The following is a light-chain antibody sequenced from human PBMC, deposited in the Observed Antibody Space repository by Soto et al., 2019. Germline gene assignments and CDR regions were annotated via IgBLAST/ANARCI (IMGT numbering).Light chain of an antibody. J-gene: IGKJ3*01. Sequence: EIVLTQFPGTLSLSPGERVTLSCRASQSVSNSFLAWYQQKPGQAPRLLIYNAASRAGGIPDRFRGSGSGTDFTLTISRLVPEEFAVYYCQQYGSSPFTFGPKTKVEIK. CDR2: NAA. CDR1: QSVSNSF. V-gene: IGKV3-20*01. CDR3: QQYGSSPFT.